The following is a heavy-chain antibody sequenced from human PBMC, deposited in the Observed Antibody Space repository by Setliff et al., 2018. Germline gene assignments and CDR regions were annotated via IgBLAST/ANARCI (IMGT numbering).Heavy chain of an antibody. Sequence: ASVKVSCKVSGYTLTELSRHWVRQAPGKGLEWMGGFDPEDGETIYAQKLQGRVTMTTDTSTSTAYMELRSLRSDDTAVYYCARGAAAGYYFDYWGQGTLVTVSS. CDR1: GYTLTELS. J-gene: IGHJ4*02. V-gene: IGHV1-24*01. CDR3: ARGAAAGYYFDY. CDR2: FDPEDGET. D-gene: IGHD6-13*01.